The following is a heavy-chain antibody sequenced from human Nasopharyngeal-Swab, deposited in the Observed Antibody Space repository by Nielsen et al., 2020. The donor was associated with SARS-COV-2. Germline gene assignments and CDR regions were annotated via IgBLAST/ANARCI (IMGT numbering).Heavy chain of an antibody. CDR3: ARMIFGVANADIDV. J-gene: IGHJ6*02. Sequence: WIRQPPGKGLEWIGRMHTSTTTSYNPSLKSRVTISVDKSKNQFSLKLSSVTAADTAVYYCARMIFGVANADIDVWGQGATVTVSS. D-gene: IGHD3-3*01. V-gene: IGHV4-61*02. CDR2: MHTSTTT.